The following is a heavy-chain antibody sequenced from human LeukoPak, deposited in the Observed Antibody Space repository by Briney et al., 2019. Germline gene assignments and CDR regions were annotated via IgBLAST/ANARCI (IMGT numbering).Heavy chain of an antibody. CDR2: IKQDGSET. J-gene: IGHJ4*02. CDR1: GFTFDDYG. V-gene: IGHV3-7*01. CDR3: ARNMFRLWRHFGS. Sequence: AGSLRLSCAASGFTFDDYGMSWVRQAPGKGLEWVGKIKQDGSETYSVDSVKGRFIISSDTAKNSLFLQMNSLRVEDTALYYCARNMFRLWRHFGSWDQENRDNVSS. D-gene: IGHD3-10*01.